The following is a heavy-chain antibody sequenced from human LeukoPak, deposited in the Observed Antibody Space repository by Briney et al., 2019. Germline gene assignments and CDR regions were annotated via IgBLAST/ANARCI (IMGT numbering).Heavy chain of an antibody. V-gene: IGHV3-48*04. CDR2: VGISSGNT. D-gene: IGHD5-12*01. J-gene: IGHJ4*02. Sequence: GGSLRLSCAASGFTFIDYSMNWVRQAPGKGLEWISYVGISSGNTKYADSVKGRFTISGDSAKNSVFLQMNSLRGEDTAVYYCARDHRYAFDNWGQGTLVTVSS. CDR3: ARDHRYAFDN. CDR1: GFTFIDYS.